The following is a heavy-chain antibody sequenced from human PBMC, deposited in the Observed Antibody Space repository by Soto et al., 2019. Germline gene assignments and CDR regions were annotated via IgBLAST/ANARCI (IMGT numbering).Heavy chain of an antibody. D-gene: IGHD3-22*01. V-gene: IGHV3-23*01. CDR3: AKDHYSDGSGKTFDY. Sequence: EVQLLESGGGLVQPGGSLRLSCAASGFSFWKYAMSWVRQAPGKGLEWVSVISDSGGNTNYADSVKGRFAISRDNYKKVMYLQVNSLRAQYPAIYYWAKDHYSDGSGKTFDYWGQGTLVTVSS. J-gene: IGHJ4*02. CDR1: GFSFWKYA. CDR2: ISDSGGNT.